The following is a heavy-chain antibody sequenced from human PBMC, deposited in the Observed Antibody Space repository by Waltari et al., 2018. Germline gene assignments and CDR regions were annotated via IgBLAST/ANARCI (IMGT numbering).Heavy chain of an antibody. CDR3: ARGHSSGWYDWDH. Sequence: QVQLVQSGAELKKPGASVKVSCTASGYTFTYSGISWLRQAPGQGLEWMSWSSTSTISTKFSEKFQARVTMTTDTSTSTAYLELRSLTSDDTAIYYCARGHSSGWYDWDHWGQGTLVTVSS. V-gene: IGHV1-18*01. D-gene: IGHD6-19*01. J-gene: IGHJ4*02. CDR1: GYTFTYSG. CDR2: SSTSTIST.